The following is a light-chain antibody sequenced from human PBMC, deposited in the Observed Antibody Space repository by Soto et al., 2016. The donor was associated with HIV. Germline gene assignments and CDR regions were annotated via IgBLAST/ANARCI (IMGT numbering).Light chain of an antibody. Sequence: SYELTQPPAVSVSPGQTARITCSGDVLPKQYAHWYQQKPGQAPVLVIYKDSERPSGIPERFSGSSSGTRVTLTITGVQAEDEADYYCQTADSSGSYVLGTGTKVTVL. CDR2: KDS. V-gene: IGLV3-25*03. CDR3: QTADSSGSYV. CDR1: VLPKQY. J-gene: IGLJ1*01.